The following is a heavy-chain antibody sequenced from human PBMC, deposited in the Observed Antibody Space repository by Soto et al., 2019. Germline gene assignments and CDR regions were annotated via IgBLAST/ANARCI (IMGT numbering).Heavy chain of an antibody. D-gene: IGHD1-26*01. CDR3: AREGGSWETNYYYYGMDV. CDR1: GFTFSSYS. Sequence: EVQLVESGGGLVQPGRSLRLSCAASGFTFSSYSMNWVRQAPGKGLEWVSSISSSSSYIYYADSVKGRFTISRDNAKNSLYLQMNSLRAEDTAVYYCAREGGSWETNYYYYGMDVWGQGTTVTVSS. J-gene: IGHJ6*02. CDR2: ISSSSSYI. V-gene: IGHV3-21*01.